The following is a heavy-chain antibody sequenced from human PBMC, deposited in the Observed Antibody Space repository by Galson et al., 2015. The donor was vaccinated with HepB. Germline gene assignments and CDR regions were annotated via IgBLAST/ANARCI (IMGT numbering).Heavy chain of an antibody. J-gene: IGHJ5*02. Sequence: SVKVSCKASGYTFTSYGISWVRQAPGQGLEWMGWISAYNGNTNYAQKLQGRVTMTTDTSTSTAYMELRSLRSDDTAVYYCARIVSSGWGPANWFDPWGQGTLVTVSS. CDR2: ISAYNGNT. CDR1: GYTFTSYG. CDR3: ARIVSSGWGPANWFDP. V-gene: IGHV1-18*01. D-gene: IGHD6-19*01.